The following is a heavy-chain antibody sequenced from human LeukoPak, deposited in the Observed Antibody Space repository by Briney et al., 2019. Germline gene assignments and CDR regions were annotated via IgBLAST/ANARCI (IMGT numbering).Heavy chain of an antibody. CDR1: GGTFSSYA. J-gene: IGHJ4*02. D-gene: IGHD2-2*03. Sequence: SVKVSCKASGGTFSSYAISWVRQAPGQGLEWMGRIIPILGIANYAQKFQGRVTITADKSTSTAYMELSSLRSEDTAVYYCAKWILPTYYFDYWGQGTLVTVSS. V-gene: IGHV1-69*04. CDR3: AKWILPTYYFDY. CDR2: IIPILGIA.